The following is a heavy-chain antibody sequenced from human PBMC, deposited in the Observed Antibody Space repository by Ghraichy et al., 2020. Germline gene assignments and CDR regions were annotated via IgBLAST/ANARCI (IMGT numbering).Heavy chain of an antibody. V-gene: IGHV3-23*01. CDR2: MSASGGGP. CDR3: ARLVGYYQLLHMDF. Sequence: SCAGSGFTFSTYGMSWVRQVPGKGLEWVSGMSASGGGPYYADSVKGRFTISRENSKNTLYLQMNSLRAGDTAIYYCARLVGYYQLLHMDFWGKGTTVIVSS. D-gene: IGHD2-2*01. J-gene: IGHJ6*03. CDR1: GFTFSTYG.